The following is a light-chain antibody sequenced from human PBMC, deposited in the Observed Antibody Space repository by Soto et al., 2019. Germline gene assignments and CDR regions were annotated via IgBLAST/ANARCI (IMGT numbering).Light chain of an antibody. CDR3: QQNYSPPRT. CDR2: AAS. CDR1: QSISTY. V-gene: IGKV1-39*01. Sequence: DIQMTQSPSSLSASVGDRVTITCRASQSISTYLNWYQQKPGKAPKLLIYAASNLHSGVPSRFSGGGYGTDFTLTMSGLQPEDFATYYCQQNYSPPRTFCQGTKVDIK. J-gene: IGKJ1*01.